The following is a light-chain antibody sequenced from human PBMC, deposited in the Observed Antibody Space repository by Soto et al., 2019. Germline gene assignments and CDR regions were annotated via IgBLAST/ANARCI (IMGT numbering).Light chain of an antibody. V-gene: IGKV1-39*01. CDR1: QNIFNY. CDR3: QQSFNMPYT. Sequence: DIQMTQSPSSLSASVGDRVNITCRASQNIFNYLNWYQQKPGKAPNLLISTASSLQSGVPSRFSGSGSGTDFTLTIGSLQPEDFATYYCQQSFNMPYTFGLGTKLEI. CDR2: TAS. J-gene: IGKJ2*01.